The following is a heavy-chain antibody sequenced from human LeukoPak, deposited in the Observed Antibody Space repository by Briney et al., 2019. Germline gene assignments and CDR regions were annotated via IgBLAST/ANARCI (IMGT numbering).Heavy chain of an antibody. J-gene: IGHJ2*01. Sequence: ASVKVSCKASGYTFTSYAMHWVRQAPGQRLEWMGWINAGNGNTKYSQNFQGRVTITRDTSASTADMELSSLRSEDTAVYYCARSGDGDRSPLGDWFFDLWGRGTLVTVSS. D-gene: IGHD3-22*01. CDR2: INAGNGNT. V-gene: IGHV1-3*01. CDR3: ARSGDGDRSPLGDWFFDL. CDR1: GYTFTSYA.